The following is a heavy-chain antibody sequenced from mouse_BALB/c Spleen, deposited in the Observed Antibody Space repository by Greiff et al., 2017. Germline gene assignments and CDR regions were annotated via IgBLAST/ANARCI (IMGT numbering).Heavy chain of an antibody. D-gene: IGHD2-2*01. Sequence: DVMLVESGGGLVQPGGSLRLSCATSGFTFSDFYMEWVRQPPGKRLEWIAASRNKANDYTTEYSASVKGRFIVSRDTSQSILYLQMNALRAEDTAIYYCARENYGYDGFAYWGQGTLVTVSA. CDR1: GFTFSDFY. V-gene: IGHV7-1*02. CDR2: SRNKANDYTT. CDR3: ARENYGYDGFAY. J-gene: IGHJ3*01.